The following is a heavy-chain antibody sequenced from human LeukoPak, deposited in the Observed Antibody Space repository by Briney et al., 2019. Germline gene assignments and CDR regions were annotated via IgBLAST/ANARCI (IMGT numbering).Heavy chain of an antibody. CDR3: ARGYYDILTGYFDFDY. J-gene: IGHJ4*02. V-gene: IGHV1-69*05. Sequence: GASVKVSCKASGGTFSSYAISWVRQAPGQGLEWMGGIIPIFGTANYAQKFQGRVTITTDESTSTAYMELSSLRSEDTAVYYCARGYYDILTGYFDFDYWGQGTLVTVSS. CDR2: IIPIFGTA. D-gene: IGHD3-9*01. CDR1: GGTFSSYA.